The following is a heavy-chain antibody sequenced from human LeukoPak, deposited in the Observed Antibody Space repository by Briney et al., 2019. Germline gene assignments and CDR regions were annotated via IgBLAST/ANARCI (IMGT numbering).Heavy chain of an antibody. CDR3: ARTTEGGYTYGYFYYYYMDV. CDR1: GASISSSSYY. D-gene: IGHD5-18*01. V-gene: IGHV4-39*07. J-gene: IGHJ6*03. Sequence: SETLSLTCTVSGASISSSSYYWGWIRQPPGKGLEWIGNIYYSGSTYYNPSLKRRVTTSVDTSKNQFSLKLSSVTAADTAVYYCARTTEGGYTYGYFYYYYMDVWGKGTTVTISS. CDR2: IYYSGST.